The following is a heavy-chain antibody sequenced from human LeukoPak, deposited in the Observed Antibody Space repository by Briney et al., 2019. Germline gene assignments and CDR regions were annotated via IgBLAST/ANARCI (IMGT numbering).Heavy chain of an antibody. D-gene: IGHD5-18*01. CDR1: GGTFSSYV. CDR3: ARVRIQLWAYDY. CDR2: IIPIFGTA. Sequence: GASVKVSCKASGGTFSSYVISWVRQAPGQGLEWVGGIIPIFGTANYAQKFQGRVTITADESTSTAYMELSSLRSEDTAVYYCARVRIQLWAYDYWGQGTLVTVSS. J-gene: IGHJ4*02. V-gene: IGHV1-69*13.